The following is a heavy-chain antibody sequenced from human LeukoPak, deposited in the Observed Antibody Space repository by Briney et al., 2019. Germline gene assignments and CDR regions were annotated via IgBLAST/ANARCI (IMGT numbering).Heavy chain of an antibody. D-gene: IGHD3-22*01. J-gene: IGHJ3*02. V-gene: IGHV3-9*01. Sequence: AGGSLRLSCAASGFTFDDYAMHWVRQAPGKGLEWVAGISWNSGSIGYADSVKGRFTISRDNAKNSLYLQMNSLRAEDTALYYCAKISGYPHDAFDIWGQGTMVTVSS. CDR3: AKISGYPHDAFDI. CDR2: ISWNSGSI. CDR1: GFTFDDYA.